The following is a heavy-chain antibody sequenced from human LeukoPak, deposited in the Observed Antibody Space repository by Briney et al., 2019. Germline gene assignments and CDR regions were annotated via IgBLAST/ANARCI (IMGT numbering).Heavy chain of an antibody. V-gene: IGHV4-34*01. J-gene: IGHJ5*02. CDR2: INHNGST. D-gene: IGHD6-13*01. CDR1: GESFSGYY. Sequence: SETLSLTCAVYGESFSGYYWSWIRQPPGKGLEWMGEINHNGSTKYNPSLKSRVTISVDTSKNQFSLKLSSVTAADAAVYYCARGSDCIAAAGRKPHWFDPWGQGTLVTVSS. CDR3: ARGSDCIAAAGRKPHWFDP.